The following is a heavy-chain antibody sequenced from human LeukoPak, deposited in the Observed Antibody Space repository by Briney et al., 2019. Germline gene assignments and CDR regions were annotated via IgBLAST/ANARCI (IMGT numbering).Heavy chain of an antibody. V-gene: IGHV3-23*01. CDR1: GFTFSSYA. CDR3: AKGGIPAGPGY. Sequence: GGSLRFSCAASGFTFSSYAMSWVRQAPGKGLEWVSAISGSGGSTYYAESVKGRFTISRDNSKNTLYLQMNSLRAEDTAVYYCAKGGIPAGPGYWGQGTLVTVSS. J-gene: IGHJ4*02. D-gene: IGHD6-13*01. CDR2: ISGSGGST.